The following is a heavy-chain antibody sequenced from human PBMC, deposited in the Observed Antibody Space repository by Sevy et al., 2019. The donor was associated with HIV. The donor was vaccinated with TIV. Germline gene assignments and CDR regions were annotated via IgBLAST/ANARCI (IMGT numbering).Heavy chain of an antibody. CDR2: IGSAGDT. CDR3: ERGGDIGVGAAAWGYMDV. CDR1: GFTFSSYD. Sequence: GGSLRLSCAASGFTFSSYDMHWVRQATGKGLEWVSTIGSAGDTYYPGSVKGRITISREKAKNSLYLQMNSLRAGDTAVYYCERGGDIGVGAAAWGYMDVWGKGTPVTVSS. J-gene: IGHJ6*03. V-gene: IGHV3-13*01. D-gene: IGHD2-15*01.